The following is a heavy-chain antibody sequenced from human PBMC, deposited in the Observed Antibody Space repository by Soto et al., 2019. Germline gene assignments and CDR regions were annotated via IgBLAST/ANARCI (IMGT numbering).Heavy chain of an antibody. J-gene: IGHJ4*02. D-gene: IGHD6-6*01. CDR3: ARPVPDY. Sequence: EVQLVESGGGLVQPGGSLSLSCAASGFTVSSNYLSWFRQAPGKGLEWVSVIYSGGSTYYADSVKGRFTISRHNSKNTLYLQMNSLRAEDTAVYYCARPVPDYWGQGTLVTVSS. CDR2: IYSGGST. CDR1: GFTVSSNY. V-gene: IGHV3-53*04.